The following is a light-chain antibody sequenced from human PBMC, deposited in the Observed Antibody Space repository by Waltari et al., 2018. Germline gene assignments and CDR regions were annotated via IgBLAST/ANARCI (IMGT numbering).Light chain of an antibody. CDR3: QQYDTYPHT. CDR2: KAS. J-gene: IGKJ2*01. V-gene: IGKV1-5*03. CDR1: QSISTW. Sequence: DIQMTQSPSTLPASVGDSVTITCRASQSISTWLAWYQQRPGKAPNLLIYKASTLESGVPSTFSGSGSGTEFTLTISNLQPDDFATYYCQQYDTYPHTFGQGTKVEI.